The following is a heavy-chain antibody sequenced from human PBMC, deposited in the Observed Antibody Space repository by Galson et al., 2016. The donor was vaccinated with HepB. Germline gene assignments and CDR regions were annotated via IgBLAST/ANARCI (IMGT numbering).Heavy chain of an antibody. CDR1: GDSVTSDSTC. CDR2: TYYRPKWFN. Sequence: CAISGDSVTSDSTCWNWIRQSPSRGLEWLGRTYYRPKWFNDYALSVKSRITINSDTSRNQFSLQLDSVTPDDTATYFCTRGYMQNGMNVWGQGTTVTVSS. V-gene: IGHV6-1*01. J-gene: IGHJ6*02. D-gene: IGHD2-8*01. CDR3: TRGYMQNGMNV.